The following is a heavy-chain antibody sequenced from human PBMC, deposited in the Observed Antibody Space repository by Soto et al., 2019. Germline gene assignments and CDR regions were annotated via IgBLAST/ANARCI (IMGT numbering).Heavy chain of an antibody. D-gene: IGHD3-22*01. CDR2: IDPSDSQT. Sequence: GESLKISFKGSGYSFAGYWITWVRQKPGKGLECMGRIDPSDSQTYYSPSFRGHVTISVTKSITTVFLQWSSLRASDTAMYYCARQIYDSDTGPNFQYYFDSWGQGTPVTVSS. CDR1: GYSFAGYW. J-gene: IGHJ4*02. CDR3: ARQIYDSDTGPNFQYYFDS. V-gene: IGHV5-10-1*01.